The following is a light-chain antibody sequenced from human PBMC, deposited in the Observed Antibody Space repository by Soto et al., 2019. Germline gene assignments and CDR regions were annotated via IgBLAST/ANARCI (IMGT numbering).Light chain of an antibody. J-gene: IGKJ2*01. CDR3: QQCHNWPLT. Sequence: EIVMTQSPATLSVSPGERATLSCRASQSISSELAWYQQRPGQPPRLLIYGASTRATGVPDRFTGSGSGSDFTLTISGLQSEDFVGYYCQQCHNWPLTCGQGTMLEI. CDR2: GAS. V-gene: IGKV3-15*01. CDR1: QSISSE.